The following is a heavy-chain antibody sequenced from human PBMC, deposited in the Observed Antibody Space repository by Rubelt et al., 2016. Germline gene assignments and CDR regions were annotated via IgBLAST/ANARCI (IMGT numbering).Heavy chain of an antibody. D-gene: IGHD3-22*01. V-gene: IGHV3-48*02. J-gene: IGHJ4*02. CDR3: ATLYDSSGYLDFDY. Sequence: VSYISSSSSTIYYADSVKGRFTISRDNAKNSLYLQMNSLRDEDTAVYYCATLYDSSGYLDFDYWGQGTLVTVSS. CDR2: ISSSSSTI.